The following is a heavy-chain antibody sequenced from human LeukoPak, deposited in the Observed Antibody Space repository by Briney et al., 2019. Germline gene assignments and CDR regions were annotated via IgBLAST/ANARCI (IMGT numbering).Heavy chain of an antibody. CDR1: GGSISSYY. D-gene: IGHD5-12*01. CDR2: IYYSGRT. Sequence: PSETLSLTCTVSGGSISSYYWSWIRQSPGKGLEWLGYIYYSGRTNYNPSLKSRVTISVDTSKNQLSLKLSSVTAADTAVYYCARLGYSGYDENWFDPWGQGTLVTVSS. J-gene: IGHJ5*02. V-gene: IGHV4-59*01. CDR3: ARLGYSGYDENWFDP.